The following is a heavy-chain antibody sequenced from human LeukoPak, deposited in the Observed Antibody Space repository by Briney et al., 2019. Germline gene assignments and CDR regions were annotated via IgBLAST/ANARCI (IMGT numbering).Heavy chain of an antibody. Sequence: GRSLRLSCAASRFTLSSYGMHWVRQAPGKGLEWVAVIWYDGSNKYYADSVKGRFTISRDNSKNTLYLQMNSLRAEDTAVYYCARDVTMDGYNGALDYWGQGTLFTVSS. D-gene: IGHD5-24*01. CDR3: ARDVTMDGYNGALDY. CDR2: IWYDGSNK. CDR1: RFTLSSYG. V-gene: IGHV3-33*01. J-gene: IGHJ4*02.